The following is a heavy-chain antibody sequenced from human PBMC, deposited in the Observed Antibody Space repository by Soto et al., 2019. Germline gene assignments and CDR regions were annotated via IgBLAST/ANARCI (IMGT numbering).Heavy chain of an antibody. V-gene: IGHV1-8*02. D-gene: IGHD3-16*01. Sequence: QVQLVQSGAEVKEPGASVRVSCKASGYTFINYDISWVRQATGQGLEWMGWMNPGSGKTGYANKFQGRVTMTRDASSSTDHLEMSSLTSEDTAVSYCARMASFGTLNWFDPWGQGTLVTVAS. J-gene: IGHJ5*02. CDR1: GYTFINYD. CDR2: MNPGSGKT. CDR3: ARMASFGTLNWFDP.